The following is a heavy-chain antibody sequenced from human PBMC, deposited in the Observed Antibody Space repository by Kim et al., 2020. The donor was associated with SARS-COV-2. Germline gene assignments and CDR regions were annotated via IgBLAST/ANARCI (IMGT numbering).Heavy chain of an antibody. V-gene: IGHV3-30*18. CDR1: GFTFSSYG. D-gene: IGHD3-10*01. J-gene: IGHJ4*01. CDR3: AKDLYYYGSGSPYYLDY. Sequence: GGSLRLSCAASGFTFSSYGMHWVRQAPGKGLEWVAVISYDGSKKYYADSVKGRFTISRDNSKNTLYLQMNSLRAEDTAVYYCAKDLYYYGSGSPYYLDY. CDR2: ISYDGSKK.